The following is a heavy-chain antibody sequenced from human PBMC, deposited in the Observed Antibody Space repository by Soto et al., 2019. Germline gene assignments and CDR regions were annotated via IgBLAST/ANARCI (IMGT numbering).Heavy chain of an antibody. Sequence: DVQLVESGGGLVQPGRSLRLSCAASGFIFDDLAMHWVRQAPGKGLEWVSGISWNSGSTDYAASVKGRFIISRDNARNSLYLQMNSLRPEDTALYYCARDTDSDTWNDPFDYWGQGALVIVS. V-gene: IGHV3-9*01. J-gene: IGHJ4*02. D-gene: IGHD1-1*01. CDR1: GFIFDDLA. CDR2: ISWNSGST. CDR3: ARDTDSDTWNDPFDY.